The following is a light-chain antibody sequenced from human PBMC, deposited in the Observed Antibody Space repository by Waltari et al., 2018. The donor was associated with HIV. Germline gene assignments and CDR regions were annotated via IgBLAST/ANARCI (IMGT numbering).Light chain of an antibody. CDR3: QTWGAGILV. Sequence: QLVLTQSPSASASLGASVKLTCTLSGGHSNYAIAWHQQQPAKGPRYVMKLNSDGSHSKGNGIPDRFAASSSGPWRYLTISSLRSEDEGDYYCQTWGAGILVFGGGTKLTVL. CDR2: LNSDGSH. V-gene: IGLV4-69*01. CDR1: GGHSNYA. J-gene: IGLJ3*02.